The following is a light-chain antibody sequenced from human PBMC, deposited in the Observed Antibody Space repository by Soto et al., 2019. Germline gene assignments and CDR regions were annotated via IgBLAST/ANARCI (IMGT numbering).Light chain of an antibody. CDR2: NND. CDR3: AAWDDSRSGRYV. CDR1: SSNIGSNF. V-gene: IGLV1-47*02. J-gene: IGLJ1*01. Sequence: QSVLTQPPSASGTPGQRVTISCSGSSSNIGSNFVYWYQQRPGTAPRLLIYNNDQRPSGVPDRFSGSKSGTSASLAISGLRSEDEADYYCAAWDDSRSGRYVFGTGTKLTVL.